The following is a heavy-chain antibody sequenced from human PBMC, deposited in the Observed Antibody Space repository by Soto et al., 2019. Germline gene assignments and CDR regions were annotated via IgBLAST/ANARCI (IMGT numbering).Heavy chain of an antibody. J-gene: IGHJ4*02. V-gene: IGHV4-34*01. CDR2: INHSGST. D-gene: IGHD4-17*01. Sequence: PSETLSLTCAVYGGSFSGYYWSWIRQPPGKGLEWIGEINHSGSTNYNPSLKSRVTISVDTSKNQFSLKLSSVTAADTAVYYCARGRVTTVTTYYFDYWGQGTLVTVSS. CDR3: ARGRVTTVTTYYFDY. CDR1: GGSFSGYY.